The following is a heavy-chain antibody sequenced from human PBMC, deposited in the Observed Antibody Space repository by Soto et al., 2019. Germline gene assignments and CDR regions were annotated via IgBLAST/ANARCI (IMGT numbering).Heavy chain of an antibody. D-gene: IGHD2-2*01. CDR2: ILYSGST. CDR3: ATTPKNGVVSPAMFY. Sequence: QVQLQESGPGLVKPSETLSLTCAVSGGSINSYFWSWVRQPPGKGLEWIGYILYSGSTSYNPSLESRVTISHDTSQNHVFLNLRSVTAADTAVYYCATTPKNGVVSPAMFYWGRRTLVTVSS. V-gene: IGHV4-59*01. J-gene: IGHJ4*02. CDR1: GGSINSYF.